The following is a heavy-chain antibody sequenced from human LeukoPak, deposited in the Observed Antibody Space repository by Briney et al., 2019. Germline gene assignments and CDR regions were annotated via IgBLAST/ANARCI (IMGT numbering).Heavy chain of an antibody. D-gene: IGHD3-22*01. V-gene: IGHV3-23*01. J-gene: IGHJ4*02. Sequence: GGSLRLSCAASGFSFSNYAMSWVRQAPGKGLEWVSGISGRGGSTYYADSVKGRFTMSRDNSKNTLYLQMNSLRAEDTAVYYCATHYDGSGYYLYWGQGTLVTVSS. CDR1: GFSFSNYA. CDR3: ATHYDGSGYYLY. CDR2: ISGRGGST.